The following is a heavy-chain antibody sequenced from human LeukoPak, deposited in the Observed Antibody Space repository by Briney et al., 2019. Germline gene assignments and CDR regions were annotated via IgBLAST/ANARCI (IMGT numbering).Heavy chain of an antibody. V-gene: IGHV3-30-3*01. CDR2: ISYDGSNK. CDR1: GFPFRSYA. Sequence: PGGSLGLSCSAPGFPFRSYALHRVRQAPGQGLEWVAVISYDGSNKYYADSVKGRFTISRDNSKNTLYLQMNTLRPEDTAVYYCANHAEGPDYWGQGTLVTVSS. J-gene: IGHJ4*02. CDR3: ANHAEGPDY. D-gene: IGHD1-14*01.